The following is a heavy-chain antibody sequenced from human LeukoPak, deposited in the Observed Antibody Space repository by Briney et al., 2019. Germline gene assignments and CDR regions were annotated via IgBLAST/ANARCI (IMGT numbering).Heavy chain of an antibody. CDR2: IHHRAGI. V-gene: IGHV4-34*01. Sequence: GSLRLSCAASGFTFSSYAMSWVRQAPGKGLEWIGEIHHRAGINYNPSLKTRVTISADTSKNQFSLTLSSVTAADSAVFYCARGPVRDEDGLTGNSYYFGLDAWGQGTTVTVSS. D-gene: IGHD3-9*01. CDR3: ARGPVRDEDGLTGNSYYFGLDA. J-gene: IGHJ6*02. CDR1: GFTFSSYA.